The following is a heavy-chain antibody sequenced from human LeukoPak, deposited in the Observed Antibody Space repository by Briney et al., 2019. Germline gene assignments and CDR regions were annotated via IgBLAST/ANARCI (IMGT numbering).Heavy chain of an antibody. Sequence: PGGSLRLSCAASGFTFSNAWMSWLRQAPGKGLEWVGRIKSKTDGGTTDYAAPVKGRFTISRDDSKNTLYLQMNSLKTEDTAVYYCTTDTYYYDSSGYGGWGQGTLVTVSS. D-gene: IGHD3-22*01. J-gene: IGHJ4*02. CDR3: TTDTYYYDSSGYGG. V-gene: IGHV3-15*01. CDR2: IKSKTDGGTT. CDR1: GFTFSNAW.